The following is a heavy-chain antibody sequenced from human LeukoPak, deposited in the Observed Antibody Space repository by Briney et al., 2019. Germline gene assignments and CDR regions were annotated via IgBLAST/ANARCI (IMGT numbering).Heavy chain of an antibody. CDR2: IYYSGAT. V-gene: IGHV4-59*01. D-gene: IGHD6-13*01. CDR3: ARGVYIAAAQYGF. J-gene: IGHJ4*02. CDR1: GGSITTYY. Sequence: PSETLSLTCTVSGGSITTYYWNWIRQPPGKGLEWIGYIYYSGATNYNPSLKSRVTISVDTSKNQFSLKLSSVTAADTAVYYCARGVYIAAAQYGFWGQGTLVTVSS.